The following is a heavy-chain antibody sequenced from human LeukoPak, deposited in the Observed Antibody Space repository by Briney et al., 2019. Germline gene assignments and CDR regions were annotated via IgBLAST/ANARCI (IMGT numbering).Heavy chain of an antibody. D-gene: IGHD2-2*01. CDR2: IYTSGST. CDR3: ARGREDIVVVPAAMMGYYYYYYMDV. Sequence: PSQTLSLTCTVSGGSISSGTYYWSWIRQPAGKGLEWIGRIYTSGSTNYNPSLKSRVTMSVDTSKNQFSLKLSSVTAADTAVYYCARGREDIVVVPAAMMGYYYYYYMDVWGKGTTVTVSS. V-gene: IGHV4-61*02. J-gene: IGHJ6*03. CDR1: GGSISSGTYY.